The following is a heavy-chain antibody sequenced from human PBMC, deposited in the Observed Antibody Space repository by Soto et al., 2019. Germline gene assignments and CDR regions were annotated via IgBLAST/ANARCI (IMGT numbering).Heavy chain of an antibody. CDR3: TYVEMATKKEDGRFDI. V-gene: IGHV1-69*02. J-gene: IGHJ3*02. CDR2: IIPILGIA. CDR1: GGTFSSYT. Sequence: QVQLVQSGAEVKKPGSSVKVSCKASGGTFSSYTISWVRQAPGQGLEWMGRIIPILGIANYAQKFQGRVTITADKSTSTTYIELSSLRSEDKGVYYCTYVEMATKKEDGRFDIWGQGTMVTVSS. D-gene: IGHD5-12*01.